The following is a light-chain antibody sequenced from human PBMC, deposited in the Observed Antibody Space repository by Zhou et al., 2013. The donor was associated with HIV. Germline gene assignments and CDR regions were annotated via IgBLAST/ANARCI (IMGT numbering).Light chain of an antibody. CDR3: QQYNSYWT. CDR1: ESVGSW. V-gene: IGKV1-5*03. CDR2: KAS. Sequence: DVLMTQSPSTLSASVGDRVTITCRASESVGSWLAWYQQKPGKSPKLLIYKASTLESGVPSRFSGSGSETEFTLTISSLQPDDFATYYCQQYNSYWTFGPGTKVEIK. J-gene: IGKJ1*01.